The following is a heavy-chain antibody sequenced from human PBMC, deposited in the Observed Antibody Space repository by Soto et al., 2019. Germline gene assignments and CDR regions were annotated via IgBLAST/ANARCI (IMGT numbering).Heavy chain of an antibody. J-gene: IGHJ3*02. CDR2: ISSSGSTI. Sequence: GVLRLSCAASGFTFSSYEMNWVRQAPGKGLEWVSYISSSGSTIYYADSVKGRFTISRDNAKNSLYLQMNSLRAEDTAVYYCARVVFGGVIVRRRAFDIWGQGTMVTVSS. CDR3: ARVVFGGVIVRRRAFDI. CDR1: GFTFSSYE. V-gene: IGHV3-48*03. D-gene: IGHD3-16*02.